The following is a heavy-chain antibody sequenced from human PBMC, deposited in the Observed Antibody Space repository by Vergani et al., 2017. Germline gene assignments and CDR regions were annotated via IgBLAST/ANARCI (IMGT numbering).Heavy chain of an antibody. CDR2: IRNKANRYAT. D-gene: IGHD6-19*01. J-gene: IGHJ4*02. CDR1: GFTFSGSA. CDR3: ARPQGAVAGTVLDY. V-gene: IGHV3-73*01. Sequence: EVQLVESGGGLVQPGASLKLSCAASGFTFSGSAMHWVRQASGKGLEWVGRIRNKANRYATAYAASVKGRFTISRDDSKSTTYLQMDNLKTEDTAVYYCARPQGAVAGTVLDYWGQGILVTVSS.